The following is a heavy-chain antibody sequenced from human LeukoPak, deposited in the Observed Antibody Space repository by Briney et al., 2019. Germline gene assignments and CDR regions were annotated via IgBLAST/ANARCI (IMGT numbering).Heavy chain of an antibody. CDR3: AKDSVMDGTGTGGDY. V-gene: IGHV3-30*18. CDR1: GFAFSSYG. J-gene: IGHJ4*02. CDR2: ISYDGSNK. D-gene: IGHD1-7*01. Sequence: GGSLRLSCAASGFAFSSYGMHWVRQAPGKGLEWVAVISYDGSNKYYADSVKGRFTISRDNSKNTLYLQMNSLRAEDTAVYYCAKDSVMDGTGTGGDYWGQGTLVTVSS.